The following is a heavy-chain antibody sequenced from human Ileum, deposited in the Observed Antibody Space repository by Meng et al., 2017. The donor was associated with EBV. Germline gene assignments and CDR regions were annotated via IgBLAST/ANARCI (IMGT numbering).Heavy chain of an antibody. J-gene: IGHJ4*02. CDR3: GRDQGRELINH. V-gene: IGHV4-4*02. Sequence: VQLQGSGPGLVKPSVTLSLTCTVSGDSISSDIWWSWVRQPPGKGLEWIGEVYHRGDTNYNPSLKSRIDISVDKSKNQFYLSLFSVTAADTAVYYCGRDQGRELINHWGQGTLVTVSS. CDR2: VYHRGDT. CDR1: GDSISSDIW. D-gene: IGHD1-7*01.